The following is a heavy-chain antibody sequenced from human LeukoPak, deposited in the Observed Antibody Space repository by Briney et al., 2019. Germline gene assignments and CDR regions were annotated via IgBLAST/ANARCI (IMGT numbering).Heavy chain of an antibody. Sequence: PGGSLRLSCAASGFTFSSYWMSWVRQAPGKGLEWVANIKQDGSEKYYVDSVKGQFTISRDNAKNSLYLQMNSLRAEDTAVYYCARAFTYYYDSSGYSYWGQGTLVTVSS. D-gene: IGHD3-22*01. CDR3: ARAFTYYYDSSGYSY. CDR2: IKQDGSEK. V-gene: IGHV3-7*03. J-gene: IGHJ4*02. CDR1: GFTFSSYW.